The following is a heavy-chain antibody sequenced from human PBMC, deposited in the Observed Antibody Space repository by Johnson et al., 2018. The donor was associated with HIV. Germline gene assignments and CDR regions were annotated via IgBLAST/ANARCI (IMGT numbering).Heavy chain of an antibody. D-gene: IGHD6-19*01. CDR3: ARSGNRQWLVRGAFDI. CDR1: GFSFSDYY. J-gene: IGHJ3*02. CDR2: IYSGGST. V-gene: IGHV3-66*01. Sequence: VQLVESGGGLMQPGGSLRLSCVASGFSFSDYYMSWIRQAPGKGLEWVSVIYSGGSTYYADSVKGRFTISRDNSKNTLYLQMNSLRTEDTAVYYCARSGNRQWLVRGAFDIWGQGTMVTVSS.